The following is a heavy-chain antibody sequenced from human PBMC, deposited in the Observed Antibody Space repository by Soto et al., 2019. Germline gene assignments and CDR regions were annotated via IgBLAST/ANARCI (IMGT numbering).Heavy chain of an antibody. CDR1: GFTFSSYA. Sequence: QVQLVESGGGVVQPGRSLRLSCAASGFTFSSYAMHWVRQAPGKGLEWVAVISYDGSNKYYADSVKGRFTISRDNSKNTLYRQMNSLRAEYTDVYYCASGTWYFDLWGRGTLVTVSS. V-gene: IGHV3-30-3*01. J-gene: IGHJ2*01. CDR3: ASGTWYFDL. CDR2: ISYDGSNK. D-gene: IGHD1-1*01.